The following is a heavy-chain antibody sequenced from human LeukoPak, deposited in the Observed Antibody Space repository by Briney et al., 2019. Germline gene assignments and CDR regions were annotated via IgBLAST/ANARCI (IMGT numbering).Heavy chain of an antibody. D-gene: IGHD4-17*01. V-gene: IGHV3-48*03. CDR1: GFTFSSYE. Sequence: QPGGSLRLSCAASGFTFSSYEMNWVRQAPGKGLEWVSYISSSGSTIYYADSVKGRFTISRDNAKNSLYLQMNSLRAEDTAVYYCAREAVTRGYFDYWGQGTLVTVSS. J-gene: IGHJ4*02. CDR3: AREAVTRGYFDY. CDR2: ISSSGSTI.